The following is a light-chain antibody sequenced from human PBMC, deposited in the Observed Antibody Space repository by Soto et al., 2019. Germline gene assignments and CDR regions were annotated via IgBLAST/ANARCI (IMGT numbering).Light chain of an antibody. CDR3: QQYNSYSLT. V-gene: IGKV1-5*01. CDR2: DAP. CDR1: QSISSW. Sequence: DIQMTQSPSTLSASVGDRVTITCRASQSISSWLAWYQQKPGKAPKLLIYDAPSLESGVPSRFSGSGSGTEFTLHISSLQPDDFATYYCQQYNSYSLTFGQGTKVEIK. J-gene: IGKJ1*01.